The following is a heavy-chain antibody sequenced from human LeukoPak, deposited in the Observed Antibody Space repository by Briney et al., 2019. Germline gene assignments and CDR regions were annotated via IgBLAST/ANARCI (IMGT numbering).Heavy chain of an antibody. J-gene: IGHJ3*01. CDR2: IIPIFGTA. CDR3: ARSTYYDILNAFDF. V-gene: IGHV1-69*05. Sequence: ASVKVSFKASGGTFSSYAISWVRQAPGQGLEWMGGIIPIFGTANYAQKFQGRVTITTDESTSTAYMELSSLRSEDTAVYDCARSTYYDILNAFDFWGQGTMVTVSS. CDR1: GGTFSSYA. D-gene: IGHD3-9*01.